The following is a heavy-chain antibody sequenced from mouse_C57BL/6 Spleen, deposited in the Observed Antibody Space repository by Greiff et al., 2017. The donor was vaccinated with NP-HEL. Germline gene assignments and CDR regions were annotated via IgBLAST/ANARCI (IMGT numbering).Heavy chain of an antibody. V-gene: IGHV1-52*01. CDR2: IDPSDSET. CDR3: AREVDSSGLAWFAY. CDR1: GYTFTSYW. Sequence: VQLQQSGAELVKPGSSVKLSCKASGYTFTSYWMHWVKQRPIQGLEWIGNIDPSDSETHYNQKFKDKATLTVDKSSSTAYMQLSSLTSEDSAVYYCAREVDSSGLAWFAYWGQGTLVTVSA. J-gene: IGHJ3*01. D-gene: IGHD3-2*02.